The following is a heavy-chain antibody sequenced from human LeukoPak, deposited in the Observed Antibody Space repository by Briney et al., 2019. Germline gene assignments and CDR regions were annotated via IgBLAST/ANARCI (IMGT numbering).Heavy chain of an antibody. CDR2: ISSFCPAI. V-gene: IGHV3-48*02. J-gene: IGHJ4*02. Sequence: GGSLRLSCAASGFTFSSYSMNWVRQAPGKGLEWVSYISSFCPAIFYAYSVKCRFTISRDNAKNSLYLQMNSLGDEDTALYYCARYRSYGRFAYWGQGTLVTVSS. CDR3: ARYRSYGRFAY. CDR1: GFTFSSYS. D-gene: IGHD5-18*01.